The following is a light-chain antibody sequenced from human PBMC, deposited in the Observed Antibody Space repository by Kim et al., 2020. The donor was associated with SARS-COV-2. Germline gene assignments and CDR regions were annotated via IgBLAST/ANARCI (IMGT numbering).Light chain of an antibody. CDR2: DVS. J-gene: IGLJ2*01. CDR3: SSYAGGYNVV. CDR1: SSDIGSFEY. V-gene: IGLV2-11*01. Sequence: QSALTQPRSVSGSPGQSVTISCTGTSSDIGSFEYVSWYQQHPGKAPKLLISDVSKRPSGVPDRFSGPKSGNTASLAISGLQAEDEADYYCSSYAGGYNVVFGGGTKLTVL.